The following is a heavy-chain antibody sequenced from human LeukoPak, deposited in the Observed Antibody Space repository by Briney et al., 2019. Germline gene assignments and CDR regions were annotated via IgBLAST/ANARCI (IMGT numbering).Heavy chain of an antibody. CDR2: ISYSGST. CDR3: TRDRRDGYNYVDY. CDR1: GGSISPYY. Sequence: SETLSLTCIVSGGSISPYYWSWIRHPPRKGLEWIGYISYSGSTDYNPSLKSRVTISVDTSKNQFSLKLNSVTAADTAVYYCTRDRRDGYNYVDYWGQGTLVTVSS. D-gene: IGHD5-24*01. J-gene: IGHJ4*02. V-gene: IGHV4-59*12.